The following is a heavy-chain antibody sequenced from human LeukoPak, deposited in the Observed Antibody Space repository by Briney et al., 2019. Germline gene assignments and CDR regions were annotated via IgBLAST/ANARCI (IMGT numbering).Heavy chain of an antibody. Sequence: ASVKVSCKASGYTFTSYGISWVRQAPGQGLEWMGWINAYNGNTNYAQKLQGRVTMTTDTSTSTAYMELRSLRSDDTAVYYCAREGRVVVYSGPNLPAYNWFDPWGQGTLVTVSS. CDR1: GYTFTSYG. V-gene: IGHV1-18*01. CDR2: INAYNGNT. CDR3: AREGRVVVYSGPNLPAYNWFDP. J-gene: IGHJ5*02. D-gene: IGHD3-22*01.